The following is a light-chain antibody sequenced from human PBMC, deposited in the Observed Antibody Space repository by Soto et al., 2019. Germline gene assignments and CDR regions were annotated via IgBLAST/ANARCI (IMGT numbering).Light chain of an antibody. CDR3: GAWDDSLSVWV. J-gene: IGLJ3*02. Sequence: QSVLTQPPSASGTPGQRVTISCSGSSSNIGSNYVYWYQQLPGTAPKLLMYRNNQRPSGVPDRLSGSKSGTSASLAISGLRSEDEADYYCGAWDDSLSVWVFGGGTKLTVL. V-gene: IGLV1-47*01. CDR1: SSNIGSNY. CDR2: RNN.